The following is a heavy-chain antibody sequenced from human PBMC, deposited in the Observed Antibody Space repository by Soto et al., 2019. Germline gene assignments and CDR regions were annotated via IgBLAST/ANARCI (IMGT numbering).Heavy chain of an antibody. J-gene: IGHJ6*03. Sequence: GGSLRLSCAASGFTFSSYSMNWVRQAPGKGLEWVSYISSSSTIYYADSVKGRFTISRDNAKNSLYLQMNSLRAEDTAVYYCARAHGYCSGGSCYSGYYMDVWGKGTTVTVSS. V-gene: IGHV3-48*01. D-gene: IGHD2-15*01. CDR1: GFTFSSYS. CDR2: ISSSSTI. CDR3: ARAHGYCSGGSCYSGYYMDV.